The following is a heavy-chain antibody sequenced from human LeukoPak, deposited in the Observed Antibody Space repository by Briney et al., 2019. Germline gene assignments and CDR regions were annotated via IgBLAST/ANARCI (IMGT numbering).Heavy chain of an antibody. CDR2: SSSSSNNI. J-gene: IGHJ4*02. D-gene: IGHD2-2*01. CDR3: ARGYQRPDY. Sequence: XRLSCAAXGFTFSTYTMNWVRQAPGKGVEWVSSSSSSSNNINYADSVKGGFTISRDNAMNSVHLQMNSLRVEDTAVYYCARGYQRPDYWGQGTLITVSS. V-gene: IGHV3-21*01. CDR1: GFTFSTYT.